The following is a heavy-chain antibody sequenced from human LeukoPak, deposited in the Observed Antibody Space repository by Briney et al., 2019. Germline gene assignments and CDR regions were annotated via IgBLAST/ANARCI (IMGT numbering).Heavy chain of an antibody. CDR3: ARDRHNGELDS. Sequence: PGGSLRLSCEASGFTFSSHPMHWVRQAPGKALEWVSYLHSTSSPIYYADSVRGRFTMSRDNAKNSVYLQMNSLRDEDTAVYYCARDRHNGELDSWSQGNVVTVSS. D-gene: IGHD2-8*01. V-gene: IGHV3-48*02. J-gene: IGHJ4*02. CDR2: LHSTSSPI. CDR1: GFTFSSHP.